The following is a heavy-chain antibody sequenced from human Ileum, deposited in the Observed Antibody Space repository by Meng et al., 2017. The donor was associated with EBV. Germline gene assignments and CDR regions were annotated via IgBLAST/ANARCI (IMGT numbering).Heavy chain of an antibody. CDR2: ISSYSGNT. V-gene: IGHV1-18*03. CDR1: GYTFTDYG. Sequence: QVQLGQSGTEVKKPGASVKVSCKASGYTFTDYGITWVRQAPGQGLEWMGWISSYSGNTKYAQKFQGRVTMTTDTFTTTTYMELRSLRSDDMAVYYCVRDLVSGNLNWFDPWGQGTLVTVSS. CDR3: VRDLVSGNLNWFDP. D-gene: IGHD2-21*02. J-gene: IGHJ5*02.